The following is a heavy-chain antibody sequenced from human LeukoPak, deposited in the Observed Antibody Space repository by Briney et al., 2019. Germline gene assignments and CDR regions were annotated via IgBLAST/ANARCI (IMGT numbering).Heavy chain of an antibody. CDR1: GFTFSSYA. J-gene: IGHJ4*02. Sequence: QPGGSLRLSCAASGFTFSSYAMSWVRQAPGKGLEWVSAISGSGGSTYYADSVKGRFTISRDNSKNTLYLQMNSLRAEDTAVYYRARTRGGITMIVVVISGVDYWGQGTLVTVSS. D-gene: IGHD3-22*01. CDR3: ARTRGGITMIVVVISGVDY. V-gene: IGHV3-23*01. CDR2: ISGSGGST.